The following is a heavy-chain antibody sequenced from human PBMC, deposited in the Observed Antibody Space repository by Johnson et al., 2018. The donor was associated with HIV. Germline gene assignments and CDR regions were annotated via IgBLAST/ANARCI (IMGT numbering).Heavy chain of an antibody. CDR3: ARGWIGAFDI. Sequence: EQLVESGGGLVQPGGSLRLSCAASGFTFSSYWMSWVRQAPGKGLEWVANIKQDGSEKYYVDSVKGRFTISRDNAKNSLYLQMNSLRVDDMGVYYCARGWIGAFDIWGRGTMVTVSS. CDR2: IKQDGSEK. J-gene: IGHJ3*02. D-gene: IGHD5-12*01. CDR1: GFTFSSYW. V-gene: IGHV3-7*04.